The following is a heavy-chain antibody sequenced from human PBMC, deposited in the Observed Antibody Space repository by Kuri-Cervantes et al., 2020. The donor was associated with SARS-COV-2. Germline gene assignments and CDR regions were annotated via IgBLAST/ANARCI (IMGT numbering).Heavy chain of an antibody. CDR1: GGSISSSNW. J-gene: IGHJ6*02. CDR2: IYHSGST. V-gene: IGHV4-4*02. CDR3: ARDRSCSSTSCVSYYYGMDV. D-gene: IGHD2-2*01. Sequence: GSLRLSCAVSGGSISSSNWWSWVRQPPGKGLEWIGEIYHSGSTNYNPSLKSRVTISVDKSKNQFSLKLSSVTAADTAVYYCARDRSCSSTSCVSYYYGMDVWGQGTMVTVSS.